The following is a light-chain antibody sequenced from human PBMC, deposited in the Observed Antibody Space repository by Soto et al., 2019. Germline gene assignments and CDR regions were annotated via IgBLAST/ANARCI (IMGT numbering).Light chain of an antibody. CDR2: DAS. CDR1: QSVSSY. V-gene: IGKV3-11*01. J-gene: IGKJ2*01. Sequence: EIVLTQSPATLSLSPGERATLSCRASQSVSSYLAWYQQKPGQAPRLLIYDASNRATGIPARFSGSGSGTDFTLTISSLEPEDFAVYSCQQRSNWPLYTFGQGTKLEI. CDR3: QQRSNWPLYT.